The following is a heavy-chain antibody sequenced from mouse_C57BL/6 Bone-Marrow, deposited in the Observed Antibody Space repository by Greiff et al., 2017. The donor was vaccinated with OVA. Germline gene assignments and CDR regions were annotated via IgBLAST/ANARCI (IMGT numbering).Heavy chain of an antibody. V-gene: IGHV1-54*01. CDR2: INPGSGGT. D-gene: IGHD1-1*01. Sequence: VKLMESGAELVRPGTSVKVSCKASGYAFTNYLIEWVKQRPGQGLEWIGVINPGSGGTNYNEKFKGKATLTADKSSSTAYMHLSSLTSEDSAVYFCARGGITTVKDYWGQGTSVTVSS. CDR1: GYAFTNYL. J-gene: IGHJ4*01. CDR3: ARGGITTVKDY.